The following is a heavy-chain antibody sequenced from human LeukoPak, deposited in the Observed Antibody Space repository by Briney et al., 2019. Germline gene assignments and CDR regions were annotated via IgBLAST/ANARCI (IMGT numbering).Heavy chain of an antibody. V-gene: IGHV4-4*02. CDR2: IYHSGST. J-gene: IGHJ4*02. CDR1: GGSISSSNW. Sequence: SGTLSLTCAVSGGSISSSNWWSWVRQPPGKGLEWIGEIYHSGSTNHNPSLKSRITISVDKSKNQFSLKLSSVTAADTAVYYCARDTSSSYGSGSDYWGQGTLVTVS. CDR3: ARDTSSSYGSGSDY. D-gene: IGHD3-10*01.